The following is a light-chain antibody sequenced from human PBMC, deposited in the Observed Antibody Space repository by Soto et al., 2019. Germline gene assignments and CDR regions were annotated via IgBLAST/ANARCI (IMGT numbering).Light chain of an antibody. J-gene: IGKJ1*01. CDR3: PQYGTAIWT. Sequence: MLLTQSAGTLSLYPGEKATLSFXASQSVSRSYLAWDQQKPGQAPRLXLDSASSRATGSPDMFSGSGAGTDFTLTSSRLEPAAFAVYYCPQYGTAIWTFGQGTKVEIK. CDR1: QSVSRSY. V-gene: IGKV3-20*01. CDR2: SAS.